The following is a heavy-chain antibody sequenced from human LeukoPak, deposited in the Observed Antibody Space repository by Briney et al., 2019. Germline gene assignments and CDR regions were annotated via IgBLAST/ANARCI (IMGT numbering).Heavy chain of an antibody. Sequence: PGGSLRLSCAASGFTFSSYAMSWVRQAPGKGLGWVSAISGSGGSTYYADSVKGRFTISRDNSKNTVYLQMNSLRAEDTAVYYCAKVMKGSERLTMVRGVIIKTAGLYYMDVWGKGTTVTVSS. CDR1: GFTFSSYA. D-gene: IGHD3-10*01. CDR3: AKVMKGSERLTMVRGVIIKTAGLYYMDV. CDR2: ISGSGGST. V-gene: IGHV3-23*01. J-gene: IGHJ6*03.